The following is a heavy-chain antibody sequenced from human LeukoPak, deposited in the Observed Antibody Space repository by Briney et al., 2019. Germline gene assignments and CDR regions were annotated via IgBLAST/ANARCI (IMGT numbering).Heavy chain of an antibody. CDR3: ASGLGYCSSTSCRMFAY. CDR1: GYSFTSYW. CDR2: IDPSDSYT. J-gene: IGHJ4*02. V-gene: IGHV5-10-1*01. Sequence: GESLKISCKGSGYSFTSYWISWVRQMPGKGLEWMGRIDPSDSYTNYSPSFQGHVTISADKSISTAYLQWSSLKASDTAMYYCASGLGYCSSTSCRMFAYWGQGTLVTVSS. D-gene: IGHD2-2*01.